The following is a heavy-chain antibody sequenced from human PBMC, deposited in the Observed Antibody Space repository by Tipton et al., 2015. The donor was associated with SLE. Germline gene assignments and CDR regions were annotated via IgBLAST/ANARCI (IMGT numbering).Heavy chain of an antibody. CDR2: FYHTGVA. J-gene: IGHJ4*02. V-gene: IGHV4-38-2*02. Sequence: TLSLTCSVSGYSIASAFYWGWVRQPPGKGLEWIGSFYHTGVAYYSPSLKSRVTMSVDTSKNTFSLRLSSVTAADTAVYYCARGARGNSYGSDEDFDYWGQGTLVTVSS. D-gene: IGHD5-18*01. CDR3: ARGARGNSYGSDEDFDY. CDR1: GYSIASAFY.